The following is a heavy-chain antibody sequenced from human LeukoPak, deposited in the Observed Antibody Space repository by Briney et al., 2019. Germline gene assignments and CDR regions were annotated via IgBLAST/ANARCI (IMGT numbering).Heavy chain of an antibody. Sequence: PGGSLRLSCAASGFTFSSYSMNWVRQAPGKGLERVSYISSSSSTIYYADSVKGRFTISRDNAKNSLYLQMNSLRDEDTAVYYCARDSSSWYAGGYYYYYGMDVWGQGTTVTVSS. CDR2: ISSSSSTI. J-gene: IGHJ6*02. CDR1: GFTFSSYS. CDR3: ARDSSSWYAGGYYYYYGMDV. V-gene: IGHV3-48*02. D-gene: IGHD6-13*01.